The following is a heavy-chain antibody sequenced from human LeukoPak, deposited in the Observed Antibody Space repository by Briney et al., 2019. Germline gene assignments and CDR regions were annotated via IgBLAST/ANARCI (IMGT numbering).Heavy chain of an antibody. Sequence: GGSLRLSCAASGFIVSSNYMSWVRRAPGKGLEWVSVTYSGGTTYHADSVKGRFTISRDNSNNTLYLQMNSLRAEDTAVYYCARGPVTRFEIWGQGTMVTVSS. D-gene: IGHD4-17*01. CDR2: TYSGGTT. CDR1: GFIVSSNY. V-gene: IGHV3-53*01. CDR3: ARGPVTRFEI. J-gene: IGHJ3*02.